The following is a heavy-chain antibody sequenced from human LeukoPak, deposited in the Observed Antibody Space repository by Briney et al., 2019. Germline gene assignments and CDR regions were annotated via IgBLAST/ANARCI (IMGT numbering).Heavy chain of an antibody. CDR3: ARCLITIFGVVIPYFDY. Sequence: ASVKVSCKASGYTFTSYGISWVRQAPGQWLEWMGWISAYNGNTNYAQKLQGRVTMTTDTSTSTAYMELRSLRSDDTAVYYCARCLITIFGVVIPYFDYWGQGTLVTVSS. J-gene: IGHJ4*02. CDR2: ISAYNGNT. D-gene: IGHD3-3*01. V-gene: IGHV1-18*01. CDR1: GYTFTSYG.